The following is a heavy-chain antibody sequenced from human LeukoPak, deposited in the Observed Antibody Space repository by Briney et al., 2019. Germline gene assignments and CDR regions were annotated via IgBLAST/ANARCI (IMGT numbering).Heavy chain of an antibody. CDR3: ARIGTTEHN. CDR2: IYSGGSI. V-gene: IGHV3-66*01. CDR1: GFTVTTNY. J-gene: IGHJ4*02. Sequence: GGSLRLSCAASGFTVTTNYMIWARQVPGKGLEWVSIIYSGGSIDYADSVKGRFTISRDSSKNMLSLQMNSLRAEDTAVYYCARIGTTEHNWGQGTLVTVSS. D-gene: IGHD1/OR15-1a*01.